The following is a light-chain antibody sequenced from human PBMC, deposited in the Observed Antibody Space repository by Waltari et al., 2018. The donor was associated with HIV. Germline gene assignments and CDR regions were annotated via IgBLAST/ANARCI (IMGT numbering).Light chain of an antibody. CDR3: QSADNSGTYV. CDR1: TLSNQY. CDR2: RDI. Sequence: YDLTQPPSVSVSPGQTARITCSGDTLSNQYSYWYQQKSGQAPVLVIFRDIERRAGIPERFSGSRSGATVTLTISGVQAEDEADYYCQSADNSGTYVFATGTQVTVL. J-gene: IGLJ1*01. V-gene: IGLV3-25*03.